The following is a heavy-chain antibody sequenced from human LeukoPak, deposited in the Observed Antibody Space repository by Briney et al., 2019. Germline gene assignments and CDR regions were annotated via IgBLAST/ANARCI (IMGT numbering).Heavy chain of an antibody. J-gene: IGHJ4*02. V-gene: IGHV3-23*01. D-gene: IGHD3-3*01. CDR3: AKGWNDFWSGYSTFDY. CDR2: ISGSGGST. CDR1: GFIFSDYW. Sequence: GGSLRLSCAPSGFIFSDYWFHWVRQTPGQGLEWVSAISGSGGSTYYADSVKGRFTISRDNSKNTLYLQMNSLRAEDTAVYYCAKGWNDFWSGYSTFDYWGQGTLATVSS.